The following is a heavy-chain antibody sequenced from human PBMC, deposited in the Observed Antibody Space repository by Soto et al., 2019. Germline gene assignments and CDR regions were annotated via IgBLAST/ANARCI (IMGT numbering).Heavy chain of an antibody. CDR3: ARARMGYGDSIWFDP. D-gene: IGHD4-17*01. CDR2: IYYSGST. V-gene: IGHV4-31*03. CDR1: GGSISNVGYY. J-gene: IGHJ5*02. Sequence: SEILCLTYTVSGGSISNVGYYWSWIRQHPGKGLEWIGYIYYSGSTYYNPSLKSRVTISVDTSKNQFSLKLSSVTAADTAVYYCARARMGYGDSIWFDPWGQGTLVTVSS.